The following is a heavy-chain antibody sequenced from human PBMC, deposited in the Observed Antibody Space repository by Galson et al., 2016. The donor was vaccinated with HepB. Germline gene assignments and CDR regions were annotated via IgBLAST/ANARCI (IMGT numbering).Heavy chain of an antibody. CDR3: ARTDYYDSSLDY. D-gene: IGHD3-22*01. CDR2: ISYDGTNK. J-gene: IGHJ4*02. CDR1: GFTLSSYA. V-gene: IGHV3-30*04. Sequence: SLRLSCAASGFTLSSYAMYWVRQAPGKGLEWVALISYDGTNKYYADSVKGRFTFSRDNSNNTLYLQMNSLRAEDTAVYYCARTDYYDSSLDYWGQGTLVTVSS.